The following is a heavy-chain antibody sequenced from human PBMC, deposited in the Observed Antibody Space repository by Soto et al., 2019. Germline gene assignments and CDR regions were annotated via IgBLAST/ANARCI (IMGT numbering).Heavy chain of an antibody. Sequence: QVQLVESGGGVVQPGRSLRLSCAASGFTFSSYGMHWVRQAPGKGLEWVAVIWYDGSNKYYADSVKGRFTISRDNSKNTLYLQMNSLRAEDTAVYYGASLFGPLDVSGMDVWGQGTTVTVSS. CDR2: IWYDGSNK. D-gene: IGHD3-16*01. V-gene: IGHV3-33*01. J-gene: IGHJ6*02. CDR1: GFTFSSYG. CDR3: ASLFGPLDVSGMDV.